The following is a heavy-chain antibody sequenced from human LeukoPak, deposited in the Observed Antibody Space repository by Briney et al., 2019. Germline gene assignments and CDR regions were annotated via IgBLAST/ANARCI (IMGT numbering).Heavy chain of an antibody. V-gene: IGHV3-53*04. CDR1: GFTVSTNC. J-gene: IGHJ4*02. CDR2: IYSGGTT. CDR3: ARVGTVMAYYFDL. Sequence: GGSLRLSCAASGFTVSTNCMTWVRQAPGKGLEWVSTIYSGGTTYYADSVMGRFTISRHNSRNTLYLQMNSLRAEDTAVYYCARVGTVMAYYFDLWGQGTLVT. D-gene: IGHD5-18*01.